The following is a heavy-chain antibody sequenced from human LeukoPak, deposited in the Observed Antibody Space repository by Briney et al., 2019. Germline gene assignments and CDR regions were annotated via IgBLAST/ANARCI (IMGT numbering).Heavy chain of an antibody. CDR1: GDSISTSSYY. CDR3: ARHHAHYFYYMAV. Sequence: PSETLSLTCTVSGDSISTSSYYWGWIRQPPEKGLEWIGSIYYSGSTYYNPSLKSRVSISVDTSKNQFSLRLNSPTATDTAVYYCARHHAHYFYYMAVWGKGITVIVSS. J-gene: IGHJ6*03. CDR2: IYYSGST. V-gene: IGHV4-39*01.